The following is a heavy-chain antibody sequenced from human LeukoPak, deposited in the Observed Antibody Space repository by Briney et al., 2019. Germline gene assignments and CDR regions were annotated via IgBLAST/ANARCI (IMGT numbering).Heavy chain of an antibody. J-gene: IGHJ3*02. CDR2: ISGNSGSI. CDR3: AKDIYSYGYGAFDI. D-gene: IGHD5-18*01. CDR1: GFTFDDYA. Sequence: GRSLRLSCAASGFTFDDYAMHWVRQAPGKGLEWVSGISGNSGSIGYADSVKGRFTISRDNAKNSLYLQMNSLRAEDTALYYCAKDIYSYGYGAFDIWGQGTMVTVSS. V-gene: IGHV3-9*01.